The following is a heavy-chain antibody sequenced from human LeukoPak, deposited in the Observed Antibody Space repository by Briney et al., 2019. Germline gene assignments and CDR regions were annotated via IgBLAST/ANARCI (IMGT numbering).Heavy chain of an antibody. D-gene: IGHD2-8*02. V-gene: IGHV3-23*01. CDR1: GFTFNTYG. CDR3: TNHYWALEF. CDR2: ISGSATGYMT. J-gene: IGHJ4*02. Sequence: GGYLRLSCAASGFTFNTYGMSWVRHSPGKGLEWVSAISGSATGYMTNYADSVKGRFTISRDNDKNTLYLQMSSLRVEDTAVYYCTNHYWALEFWGQGTLVTVSS.